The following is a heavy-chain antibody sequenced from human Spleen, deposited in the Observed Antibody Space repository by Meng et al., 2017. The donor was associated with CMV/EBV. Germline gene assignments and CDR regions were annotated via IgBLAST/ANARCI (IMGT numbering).Heavy chain of an antibody. V-gene: IGHV3-11*04. Sequence: LSLTCAASGFTFSDHYMSWIRQAPGKGLEWVSHISSSSAIIFYADSVKGRFTISRDNAKNSLYLQMSSLRAEDTAVYYCVRAYRAIDYWGQGTLVTVSS. CDR1: GFTFSDHY. D-gene: IGHD1-26*01. CDR2: ISSSSAII. CDR3: VRAYRAIDY. J-gene: IGHJ4*02.